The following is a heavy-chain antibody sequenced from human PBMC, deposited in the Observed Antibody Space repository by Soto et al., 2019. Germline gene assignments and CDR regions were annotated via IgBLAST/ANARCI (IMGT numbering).Heavy chain of an antibody. Sequence: SETLSLTCTVSGGSISSYYWSWIRQPPGKGLEWIGYIYYSGSTNYNPSLKSRVTISVDTSKNQFSLKLSSVTAADTAVYYCAREDIRSGYFDYWGQGTLVTVSS. CDR2: IYYSGST. D-gene: IGHD3-3*01. J-gene: IGHJ4*02. V-gene: IGHV4-59*01. CDR3: AREDIRSGYFDY. CDR1: GGSISSYY.